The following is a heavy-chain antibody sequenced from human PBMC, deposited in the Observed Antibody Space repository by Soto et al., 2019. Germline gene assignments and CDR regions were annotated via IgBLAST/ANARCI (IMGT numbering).Heavy chain of an antibody. CDR1: GGSVSSGSYY. CDR2: IYYSGNI. D-gene: IGHD2-15*01. J-gene: IGHJ4*02. V-gene: IGHV4-61*01. Sequence: SATLSLTCTVSGGSVSSGSYYWSWIRQPPGKGLHWIGYIYYSGNINYNPSLKSRVTISVDTSKNQFSLKLTSVTAADTAVYYCAREEGWDCGGGRCEPGGNYSGEGVLVTVSS. CDR3: AREEGWDCGGGRCEPGGNY.